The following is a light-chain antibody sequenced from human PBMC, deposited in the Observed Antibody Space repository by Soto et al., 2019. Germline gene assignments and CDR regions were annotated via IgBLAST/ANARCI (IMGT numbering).Light chain of an antibody. CDR3: QHYNTYTWT. Sequence: AIQLTQSPSSLSASVGDRVTITCRASQDIRNNLGWYQQKPGRAPKLLIYKASSLGRGVPSRFSGSGSGTDFTLTISSLQPDDSATYYCQHYNTYTWTFGLGTKVDIK. J-gene: IGKJ1*01. V-gene: IGKV1-6*02. CDR1: QDIRNN. CDR2: KAS.